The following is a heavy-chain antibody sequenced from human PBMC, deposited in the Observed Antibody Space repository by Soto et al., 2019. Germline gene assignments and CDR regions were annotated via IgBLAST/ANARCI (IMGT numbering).Heavy chain of an antibody. CDR3: AKRQGIGAAAKNFDF. V-gene: IGHV3-23*01. Sequence: GGSLRLSCAASGFTFSNHAMSWVRQAPGKGLEWVSGISDSGGLTYYADSVKGRFSMSRDNSKNTLYLQMRNLRAEDTAVYFCAKRQGIGAAAKNFDFWGQGTLVTVSS. CDR2: ISDSGGLT. J-gene: IGHJ4*02. CDR1: GFTFSNHA. D-gene: IGHD6-13*01.